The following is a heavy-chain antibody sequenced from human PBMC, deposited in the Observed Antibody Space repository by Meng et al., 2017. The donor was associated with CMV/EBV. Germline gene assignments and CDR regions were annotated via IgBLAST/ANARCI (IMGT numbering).Heavy chain of an antibody. D-gene: IGHD3-3*01. V-gene: IGHV4-39*07. J-gene: IGHJ4*02. CDR3: ARDDYDFWSGYYSDSDY. CDR1: GGSISSSSYY. CDR2: IYYSGST. Sequence: ESLKISCTVSGGSISSSSYYWGRIRQPPGKGLEWIGSIYYSGSTYYNPSLKSRVTISVDTSKNQFSLKLSSVTAADTAVYYCARDDYDFWSGYYSDSDYWGQGTLVTVSS.